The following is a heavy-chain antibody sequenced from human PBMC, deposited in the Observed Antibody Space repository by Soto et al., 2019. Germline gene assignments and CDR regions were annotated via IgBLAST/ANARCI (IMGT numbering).Heavy chain of an antibody. Sequence: QVQLQQWGAGLLKPSETLSLTCGVYGVSFSGYYWNWIRQPPGKGLEWIGEIKHSGSTNYNPSLKSRVTMSADPSKNQFSLKLTSVTAADTAVYYCAREPSQNDRSYYGVDVWGQGTTVTVSS. CDR1: GVSFSGYY. CDR2: IKHSGST. CDR3: AREPSQNDRSYYGVDV. J-gene: IGHJ6*02. V-gene: IGHV4-34*01.